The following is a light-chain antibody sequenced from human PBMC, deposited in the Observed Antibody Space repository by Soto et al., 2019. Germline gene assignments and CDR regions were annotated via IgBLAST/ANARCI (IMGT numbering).Light chain of an antibody. V-gene: IGKV3-20*01. CDR2: GTS. J-gene: IGKJ1*01. CDR3: QQYGSSSWT. CDR1: QSVSSSY. Sequence: EIVLTQSPGTLSLSPGERATLSCRASQSVSSSYLAWYQQKPGQAPRLLIYGTSSRATAIPDRFSGSGSGTDFTLTISRLELEDFAVYYCQQYGSSSWTFGQGPKVDIK.